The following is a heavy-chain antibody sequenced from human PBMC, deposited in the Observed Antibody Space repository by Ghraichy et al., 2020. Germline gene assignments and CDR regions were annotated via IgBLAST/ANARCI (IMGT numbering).Heavy chain of an antibody. CDR3: AKDPSEYYDILTGYYAPGY. Sequence: GGSLRLSCAASGFTFSSYGMHWVRQAPGKGLEWVAVISYDGSNKYYADSVKGRFTISRDNSKNTLYLQMNSLRAEDTAVYYCAKDPSEYYDILTGYYAPGYWGQGTLVTVSS. D-gene: IGHD3-9*01. V-gene: IGHV3-30*18. J-gene: IGHJ4*02. CDR1: GFTFSSYG. CDR2: ISYDGSNK.